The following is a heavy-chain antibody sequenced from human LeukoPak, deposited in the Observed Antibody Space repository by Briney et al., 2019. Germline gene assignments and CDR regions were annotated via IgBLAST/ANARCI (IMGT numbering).Heavy chain of an antibody. V-gene: IGHV4-34*01. CDR3: ARANGYGLIDY. CDR2: INHSGST. Sequence: PSETLSLTCAVYGGSFSGYYWNWIRQPPGKGLEWIGEINHSGSTNYNPSLKSRVTISVDTSKNQFSLKLSSVTAADTAVYYCARANGYGLIDYWGQGTLVTVSS. J-gene: IGHJ4*02. CDR1: GGSFSGYY. D-gene: IGHD3-10*01.